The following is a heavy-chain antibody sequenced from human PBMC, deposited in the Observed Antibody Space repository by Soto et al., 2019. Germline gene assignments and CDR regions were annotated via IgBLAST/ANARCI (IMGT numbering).Heavy chain of an antibody. CDR2: ISAGNFNT. CDR1: GYTFTSYA. D-gene: IGHD4-17*01. J-gene: IGHJ5*02. CDR3: AXSRDYGEYTRRMYKWFDP. Sequence: ASVKVSCKASGYTFTSYAMHLVRQAPVQILELIVWISAGNFNTKYSQKFQGRFTITVYTSAITSYIELIILISEDTSVYYCAXSRDYGEYTRRMYKWFDPWGQGTLVTVSS. V-gene: IGHV1-3*01.